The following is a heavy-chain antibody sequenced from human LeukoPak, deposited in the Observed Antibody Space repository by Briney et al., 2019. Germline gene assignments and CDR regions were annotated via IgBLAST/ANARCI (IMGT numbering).Heavy chain of an antibody. CDR1: GGSTSSNY. J-gene: IGHJ3*01. CDR2: MSSSGST. D-gene: IGHD3-9*01. Sequence: SETLSLTCTVSGGSTSSNYLNWIRQPAGKGLEWVGRMSSSGSTNYNPSPKSRVTMSVDTSKNRFSLNLSSVTAADTAVYYCATEGRILSGFSFFDSFHVWGQGTMVTVSS. V-gene: IGHV4-4*07. CDR3: ATEGRILSGFSFFDSFHV.